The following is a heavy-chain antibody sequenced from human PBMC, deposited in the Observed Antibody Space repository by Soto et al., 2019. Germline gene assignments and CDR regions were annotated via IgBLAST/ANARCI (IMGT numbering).Heavy chain of an antibody. V-gene: IGHV3-23*01. CDR3: AKNGYSSGWWYTQSPYDY. J-gene: IGHJ4*02. Sequence: PGGSLRLSCAASGFTFSSYGMHWVRQAPGKGLEWVSVISCSGGNKYYADSVKGRFTISRDNSKNTLYLQMNSLRAEDTAVYYCAKNGYSSGWWYTQSPYDYWGQGTLVTVSS. CDR1: GFTFSSYG. CDR2: ISCSGGNK. D-gene: IGHD6-19*01.